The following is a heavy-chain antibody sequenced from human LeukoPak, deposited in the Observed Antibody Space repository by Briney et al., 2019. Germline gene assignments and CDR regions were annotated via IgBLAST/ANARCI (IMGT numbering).Heavy chain of an antibody. CDR2: TYYSGST. Sequence: PSETLSLTCTVSGGSISSYYWSWIRQPPGKGLEWIGYTYYSGSTNYNPSLKSRVTISVDTSKNQFSLKLSSVTAADTAVYYCARGDIVVVPAAPKFDPWGQGTLVTVSS. D-gene: IGHD2-2*01. J-gene: IGHJ5*02. V-gene: IGHV4-59*01. CDR3: ARGDIVVVPAAPKFDP. CDR1: GGSISSYY.